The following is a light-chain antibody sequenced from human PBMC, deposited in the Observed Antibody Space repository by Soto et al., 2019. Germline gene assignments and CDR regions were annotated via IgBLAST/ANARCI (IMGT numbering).Light chain of an antibody. CDR1: QSVLYSSNNNIY. CDR2: WAS. Sequence: DIVMTQSLDSLAVSLGERATINCKSSQSVLYSSNNNIYLAWYQQKPGQPPKLLIYWASTRESGVPDRFSGSGSGTDFTLTINSLQAEDVAVYYCQQYYSTPWTFGQGTKVEIK. CDR3: QQYYSTPWT. V-gene: IGKV4-1*01. J-gene: IGKJ1*01.